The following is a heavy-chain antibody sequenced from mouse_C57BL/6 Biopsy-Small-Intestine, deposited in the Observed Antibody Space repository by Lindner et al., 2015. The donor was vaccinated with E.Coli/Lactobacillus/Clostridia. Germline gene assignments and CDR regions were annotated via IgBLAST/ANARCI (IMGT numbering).Heavy chain of an antibody. D-gene: IGHD6-1*01. Sequence: SVKVSCKTSGYTFTGWFIHWVRQAPGEGLEWMGRINPYSGGPNYAQKFQGRVTMTTDTSSSTAYMELTSLGPDDTAVYYCARAVAGQFDSWGQGTLVAVSS. CDR1: GYTFTGWF. J-gene: IGHJ4*01. CDR2: INPYSGGP. CDR3: ARAVAGQFDS. V-gene: IGHV1-19*01.